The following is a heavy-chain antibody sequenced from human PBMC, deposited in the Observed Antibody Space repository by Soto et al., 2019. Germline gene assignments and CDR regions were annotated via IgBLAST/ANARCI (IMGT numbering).Heavy chain of an antibody. D-gene: IGHD6-13*01. V-gene: IGHV5-10-1*01. CDR2: IDPSDSYT. CDR3: ARAGETHYYYYGMDV. CDR1: GYSFTSYW. Sequence: PGESLKISCKGSGYSFTSYWISWVRQMPGKGLEWMGRIDPSDSYTNYSPSFQDHVTISADKSISTAYLQWSSLKASDTAMYYCARAGETHYYYYGMDVWGQGTTVTVSS. J-gene: IGHJ6*02.